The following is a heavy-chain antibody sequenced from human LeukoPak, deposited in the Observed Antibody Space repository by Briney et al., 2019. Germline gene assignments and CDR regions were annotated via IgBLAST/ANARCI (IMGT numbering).Heavy chain of an antibody. CDR3: AKAKVCTNGVCPGFFDY. J-gene: IGHJ4*02. CDR2: ISYDGSHK. CDR1: GFTFSSYG. V-gene: IGHV3-30*18. D-gene: IGHD2-8*01. Sequence: PGGSLRLSCGASGFTFSSYGMHWVRQAPGKGLDWVAVISYDGSHKYYADSVKGRFTISRDNSKNTLYLQMNSLRAEDTAVYYCAKAKVCTNGVCPGFFDYWGQGTLVTVSS.